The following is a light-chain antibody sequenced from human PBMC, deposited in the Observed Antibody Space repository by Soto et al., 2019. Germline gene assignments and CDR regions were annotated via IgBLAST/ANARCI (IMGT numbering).Light chain of an antibody. Sequence: DILMTQSPSTLSASVGDRVTITCRASQSISSWLAWYQQKSGKAPHLLIYDASTLESGVPTRFSGSGSGTEFSLTISSLQPDDCATYYCQEYESHLRTFGPGTKVEI. V-gene: IGKV1-5*01. J-gene: IGKJ1*01. CDR1: QSISSW. CDR3: QEYESHLRT. CDR2: DAS.